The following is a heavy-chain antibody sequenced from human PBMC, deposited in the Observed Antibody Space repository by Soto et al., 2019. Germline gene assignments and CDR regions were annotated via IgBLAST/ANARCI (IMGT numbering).Heavy chain of an antibody. Sequence: QVQLQQWGAGLLKPSETLSLTCAVYGGSFSGYYWSWIRQPPGKGLEWIGEINHSGSTNYNPSLKSRVTISVDTSKNQFSLKLSSVTAADTAVYYCARGAGRVMAAAAGTGFDPWGQGTLVTVSS. J-gene: IGHJ5*02. D-gene: IGHD6-13*01. CDR3: ARGAGRVMAAAAGTGFDP. CDR1: GGSFSGYY. CDR2: INHSGST. V-gene: IGHV4-34*01.